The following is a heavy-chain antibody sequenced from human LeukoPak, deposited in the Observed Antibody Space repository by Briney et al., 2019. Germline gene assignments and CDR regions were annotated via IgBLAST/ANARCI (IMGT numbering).Heavy chain of an antibody. V-gene: IGHV3-7*01. CDR3: ARRSYDFWSGYSGYFDY. D-gene: IGHD3-3*01. J-gene: IGHJ4*02. CDR2: IKQDGSEK. Sequence: VGSLSLSCAASGFTVSSYWMSWVRQAPGKGLEWVANIKQDGSEKYYVDSVKGRFTISRDNAKNSLYLQMNSLRAEDTAVYYCARRSYDFWSGYSGYFDYRGQGTLVTVSS. CDR1: GFTVSSYW.